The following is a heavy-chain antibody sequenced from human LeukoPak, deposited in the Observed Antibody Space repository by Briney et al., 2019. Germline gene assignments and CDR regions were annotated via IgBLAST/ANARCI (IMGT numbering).Heavy chain of an antibody. CDR3: AKDIRFGESLY. CDR2: ISSSGSTI. D-gene: IGHD3-10*01. CDR1: GFTFSTYW. J-gene: IGHJ4*02. V-gene: IGHV3-48*04. Sequence: PGGSLRLSCAASGFTFSTYWMSWVRQAPGKGLEWVSYISSSGSTIYYADSVKGRFTISRDNAKNSLYLQMNSLRAEDTAVYYCAKDIRFGESLYWGQGTLVTVSS.